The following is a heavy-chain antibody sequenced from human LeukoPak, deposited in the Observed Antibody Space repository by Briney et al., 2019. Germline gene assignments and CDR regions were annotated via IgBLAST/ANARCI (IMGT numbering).Heavy chain of an antibody. D-gene: IGHD3-9*01. CDR1: GFTFSSYA. J-gene: IGHJ4*02. CDR3: AISLLRYFDWAFDY. V-gene: IGHV3-30-3*01. Sequence: GGSLRLSCAASGFTFSSYAMHWVRQAPGKGLEWVAVISYDGSSKYYADSVKGRFTISRDNSKNTLYLQMNSLRAEGTAVYYCAISLLRYFDWAFDYWGQGTLVTVSS. CDR2: ISYDGSSK.